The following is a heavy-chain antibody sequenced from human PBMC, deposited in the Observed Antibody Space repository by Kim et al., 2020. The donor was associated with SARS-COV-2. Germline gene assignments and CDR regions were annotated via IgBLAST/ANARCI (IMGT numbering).Heavy chain of an antibody. J-gene: IGHJ5*02. V-gene: IGHV1-18*01. Sequence: QNLQGRVTMTTDTSTSTAYVELRSLRSDDTAVYYCARHPRRGELFDWFDPWGQGTLVTVSS. D-gene: IGHD3-10*01. CDR3: ARHPRRGELFDWFDP.